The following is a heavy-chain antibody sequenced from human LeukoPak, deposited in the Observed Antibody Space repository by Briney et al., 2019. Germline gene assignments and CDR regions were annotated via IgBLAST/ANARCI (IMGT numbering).Heavy chain of an antibody. J-gene: IGHJ4*02. V-gene: IGHV4-39*01. CDR1: GGSISSSSYY. CDR2: IYYSGST. Sequence: SETLSLTCTVSGGSISSSSYYWGWIRQPPGKGLEWIGSIYYSGSTYYNPSLKSRVTISVDTSKNQFSLKLGSVTAADTAVYYCARRGLTTTGGFDYWGQGTLVTVSS. D-gene: IGHD1-1*01. CDR3: ARRGLTTTGGFDY.